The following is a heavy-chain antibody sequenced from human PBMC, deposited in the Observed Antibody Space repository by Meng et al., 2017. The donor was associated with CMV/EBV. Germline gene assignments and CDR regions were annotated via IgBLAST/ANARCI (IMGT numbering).Heavy chain of an antibody. CDR2: INPNSGGT. Sequence: GGSLRLSCAASGFTFSGSAMHWVRQAPGQGLEWMGWINPNSGGTNYAQKFQGRVTMTRDTSISTAYMELSRLRSDDTAVYYCASIVSGSYLQLPDYWGQGTLVTVSS. D-gene: IGHD1-26*01. CDR3: ASIVSGSYLQLPDY. J-gene: IGHJ4*02. V-gene: IGHV1-2*02. CDR1: GFTFSGSA.